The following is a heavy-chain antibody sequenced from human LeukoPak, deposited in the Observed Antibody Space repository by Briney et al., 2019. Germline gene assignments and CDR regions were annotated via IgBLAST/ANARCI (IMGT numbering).Heavy chain of an antibody. D-gene: IGHD6-19*01. CDR3: ARDLSGWYPEDDY. V-gene: IGHV1-2*02. CDR1: GYTFTSYG. J-gene: IGHJ4*02. Sequence: ASVKVSCKASGYTFTSYGISWVRQAPGQGLEWMGWINPNSGGTNYAQKFQGRVTMTRDTSISTAYMELSRLRSDDTAVYYCARDLSGWYPEDDYWGQGTLVTVSS. CDR2: INPNSGGT.